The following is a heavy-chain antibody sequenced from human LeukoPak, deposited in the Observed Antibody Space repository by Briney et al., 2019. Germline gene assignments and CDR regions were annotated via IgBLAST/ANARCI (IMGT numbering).Heavy chain of an antibody. CDR1: GGSISSSSYY. D-gene: IGHD2-2*01. Sequence: NPSETLSLTCTVSGGSISSSSYYWVWIRQPPGKGLEWIGTIYYSGSTYYKPSLKRRVTISVDTSKNQFSLKLSSVTAADTPVYYCAREVDAAAAYNWFDPWGQGTLVTVSS. V-gene: IGHV4-39*07. CDR3: AREVDAAAAYNWFDP. CDR2: IYYSGST. J-gene: IGHJ5*02.